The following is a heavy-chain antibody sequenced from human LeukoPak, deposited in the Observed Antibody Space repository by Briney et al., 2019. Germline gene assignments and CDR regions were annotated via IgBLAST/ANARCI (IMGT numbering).Heavy chain of an antibody. CDR3: ARDGVGNTSSDY. CDR2: IYYSGST. D-gene: IGHD1-26*01. V-gene: IGHV4-30-4*01. CDR1: GGSISSGDYY. Sequence: SETLSLTCTVSGGSISSGDYYWSWIRQPPGKGLEWIGYIYYSGSTYYNPSLKSRVTISVDTSKNQFSLKLSSVTAADTAVYYCARDGVGNTSSDYWGQGTLVTVSS. J-gene: IGHJ4*02.